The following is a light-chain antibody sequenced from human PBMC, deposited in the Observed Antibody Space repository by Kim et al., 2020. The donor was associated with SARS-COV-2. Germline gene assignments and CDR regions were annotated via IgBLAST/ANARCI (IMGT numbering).Light chain of an antibody. CDR1: TGAVTSGHY. J-gene: IGLJ3*02. CDR2: DTS. V-gene: IGLV7-46*01. Sequence: QAVVTQEPSLTVSPGGTVTLTCGSSTGAVTSGHYPYWFQQKPGQPPRTLIYDTSNKHSWTPARFSGSLLGGKAALTLSGAQPEGEAEYYCLLSYSGARVFGGGTQLTVL. CDR3: LLSYSGARV.